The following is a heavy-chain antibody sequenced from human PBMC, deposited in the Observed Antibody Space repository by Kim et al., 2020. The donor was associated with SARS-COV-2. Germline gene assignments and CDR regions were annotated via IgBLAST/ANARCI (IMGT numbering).Heavy chain of an antibody. J-gene: IGHJ4*02. V-gene: IGHV3-48*02. CDR2: ISSSSSTI. Sequence: GGSLRLSCAASGFTFSSYSMNWVRQAPGKGLEWVSYISSSSSTIYYADSVKGRFTISRDNAKNSLYLQMNSLRDEDTAVYYCARDAILTGKLPSFDYWGQGTLVTVSS. D-gene: IGHD3-9*01. CDR1: GFTFSSYS. CDR3: ARDAILTGKLPSFDY.